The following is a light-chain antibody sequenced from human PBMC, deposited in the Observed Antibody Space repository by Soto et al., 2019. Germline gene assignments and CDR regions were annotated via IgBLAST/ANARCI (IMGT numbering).Light chain of an antibody. V-gene: IGLV4-69*01. CDR3: QTWGTGLLV. Sequence: QPVLTQSPSASASLGASAKLTCTLRSGHRTYAIAWHQQQPEQGPRYLMNLNSDGRHTKGDGIPDRFSGSSSGTERHLTISSLQSEDEADYYCQTWGTGLLVFGGGTKVTVL. J-gene: IGLJ2*01. CDR1: SGHRTYA. CDR2: LNSDGRH.